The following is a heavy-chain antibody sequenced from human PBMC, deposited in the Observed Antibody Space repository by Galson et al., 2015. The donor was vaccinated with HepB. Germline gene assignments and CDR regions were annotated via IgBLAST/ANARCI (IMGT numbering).Heavy chain of an antibody. CDR3: ARVTMIVVVTPGAAFDI. CDR2: ISAYNGNT. CDR1: GYTLTSYG. Sequence: SVKVSCKASGYTLTSYGISWVRQAPGQGLEWMGWISAYNGNTNYAQKLQGRVAMTTDTSTSTAYMELRSLRSDDTAVYYCARVTMIVVVTPGAAFDIWGQGTMVTVSS. J-gene: IGHJ3*02. V-gene: IGHV1-18*04. D-gene: IGHD3-22*01.